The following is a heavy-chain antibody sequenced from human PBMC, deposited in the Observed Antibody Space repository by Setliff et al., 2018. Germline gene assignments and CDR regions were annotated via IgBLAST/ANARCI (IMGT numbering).Heavy chain of an antibody. J-gene: IGHJ4*02. CDR1: GGSISSHY. CDR3: ARVRNTQNGFFDY. Sequence: KSSETLSLTCTVSGGSISSHYWSWIRQPPGKGLEWIGSIYYSGSTYYNPSLNSRLTISVDTSKNQFSLRLTSVTAADTAIYYCARVRNTQNGFFDYWSQGTLVTVSS. D-gene: IGHD1-1*01. CDR2: IYYSGST. V-gene: IGHV4-59*11.